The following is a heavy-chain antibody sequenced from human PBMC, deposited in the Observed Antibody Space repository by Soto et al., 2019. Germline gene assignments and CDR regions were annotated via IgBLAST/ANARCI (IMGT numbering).Heavy chain of an antibody. CDR2: ISGSGGST. CDR1: GFTFSTYA. V-gene: IGHV3-23*01. J-gene: IGHJ5*02. CDR3: AKYAGVTGTTNSFDP. D-gene: IGHD1-7*01. Sequence: EVQLLESGGGLVQPGGSLRLSCAASGFTFSTYAITWVRQAPGKGLEWVSAISGSGGSTYYADSVKGRFTISRDNSKNTLYLQLNRLRAEDTAVYYCAKYAGVTGTTNSFDPWGQGTLVTVSS.